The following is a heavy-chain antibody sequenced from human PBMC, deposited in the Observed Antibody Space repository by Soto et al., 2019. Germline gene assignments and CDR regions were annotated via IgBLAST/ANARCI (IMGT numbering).Heavy chain of an antibody. CDR3: ARAVGPFDY. CDR1: GFTFSTYG. J-gene: IGHJ4*02. Sequence: HVQLVESGGGVVQPGRSLRLSCAASGFTFSTYGMHWVRQAPGKGLEWVAVIWYDGSNKYYADSVKGRFTISRDNSKDTLSLQMNSLRVEDTAVYYCARAVGPFDYWGQGTLVTVSS. CDR2: IWYDGSNK. V-gene: IGHV3-33*01.